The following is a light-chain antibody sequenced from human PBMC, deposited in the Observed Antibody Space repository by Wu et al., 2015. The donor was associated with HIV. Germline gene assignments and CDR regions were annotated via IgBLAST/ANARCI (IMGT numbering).Light chain of an antibody. CDR2: AAS. J-gene: IGKJ2*01. V-gene: IGKV1-NL1*01. CDR3: QQYFSIPYT. Sequence: VGDRVTITCRASQDIIDSLAWYQQKPGKAPKLLLNAASRLQSGVPSRFIGSGSGTDYTLTISSLQPEDFATYCCQQYFSIPYTFGQGTKLEIK. CDR1: QDIIDS.